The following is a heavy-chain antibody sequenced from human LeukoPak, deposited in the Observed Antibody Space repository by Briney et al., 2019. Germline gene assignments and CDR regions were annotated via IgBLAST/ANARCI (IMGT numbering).Heavy chain of an antibody. Sequence: GESLKISCKGSGYSFTTYWITWVRQMPGKGLEWMGRIDPSDSYTKNSPSFQGHVSISADKSISTAYLQWSSLKASDTAMYYCGRLDMTRGVFIVYWGQGTLVTVSS. CDR2: IDPSDSYT. J-gene: IGHJ4*02. CDR1: GYSFTTYW. CDR3: GRLDMTRGVFIVY. V-gene: IGHV5-10-1*01. D-gene: IGHD3-10*01.